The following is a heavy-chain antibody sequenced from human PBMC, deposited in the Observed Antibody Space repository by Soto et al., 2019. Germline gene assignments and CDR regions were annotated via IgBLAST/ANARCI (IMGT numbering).Heavy chain of an antibody. CDR1: GFTFSSYG. D-gene: IGHD4-17*01. V-gene: IGHV3-30*18. CDR3: AKARPPYGDYAKYYGMDV. Sequence: PGGSLRLSCAASGFTFSSYGMHWVRQAPGKGLEWVAVISYDGSNKYYADSVKGRFTISRDNSKNTLYLQMNSLRAEDTAVYYCAKARPPYGDYAKYYGMDVWGQGTTVTVSS. J-gene: IGHJ6*02. CDR2: ISYDGSNK.